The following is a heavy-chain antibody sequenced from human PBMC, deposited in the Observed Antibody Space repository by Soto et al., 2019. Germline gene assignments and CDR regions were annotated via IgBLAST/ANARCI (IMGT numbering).Heavy chain of an antibody. V-gene: IGHV4-31*03. J-gene: IGHJ4*02. CDR3: SGGGDS. CDR1: GASVRSGGHY. D-gene: IGHD3-10*01. CDR2: IHNSEST. Sequence: PSETLSLTCTVSGASVRSGGHYWSWIRQYPGQGLEWIGYIHNSESTSYNPSLESRVFISLDTSRNQFSLKLKSVTAADTAVYYCSGGGDSWSQGTLVTVS.